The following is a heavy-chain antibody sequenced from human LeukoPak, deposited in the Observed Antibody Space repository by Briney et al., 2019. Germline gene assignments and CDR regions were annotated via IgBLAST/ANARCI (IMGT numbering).Heavy chain of an antibody. Sequence: SETLSLTCTVSGGSISSYYWSWIRQPPGKGLEWIGEINHSGSTYYNPSLKSRVTISVDTPKNQFSLKLSSVTAADTAVYYCARRGGYYYGSGRPNYYFDYWGQGTLVTVSS. D-gene: IGHD3-10*01. CDR1: GGSISSYY. J-gene: IGHJ4*02. CDR3: ARRGGYYYGSGRPNYYFDY. CDR2: INHSGST. V-gene: IGHV4-59*12.